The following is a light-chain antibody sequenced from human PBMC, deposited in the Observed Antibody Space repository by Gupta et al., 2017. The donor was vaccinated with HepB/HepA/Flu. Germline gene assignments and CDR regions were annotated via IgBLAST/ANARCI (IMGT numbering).Light chain of an antibody. CDR3: QQSYSTPKT. Sequence: DVQMTQSPSSLSASVGDRVTITCRASQTIGAFLNWYQQTPGRAPRVLIYGASNLQSGVPSRFSGSGSGTDFTLTISSLQPEDFAIYYCQQSYSTPKTFGQGTRVEVK. CDR2: GAS. V-gene: IGKV1-39*01. J-gene: IGKJ1*01. CDR1: QTIGAF.